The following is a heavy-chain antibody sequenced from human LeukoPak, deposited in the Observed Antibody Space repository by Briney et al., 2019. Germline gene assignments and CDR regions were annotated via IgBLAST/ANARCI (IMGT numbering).Heavy chain of an antibody. CDR3: AKGEDSGYYDY. D-gene: IGHD3-22*01. CDR1: GFTFSSYG. V-gene: IGHV3-33*06. Sequence: PGGSLRLSCAASGFTFSSYGMHWVRQAPGKGLEWVAVIWYDGSNKYYADSVKGRFTISRDNSKNTLYLQMNSLRAEDTAVYYCAKGEDSGYYDYWGQGNLLTVSS. J-gene: IGHJ4*02. CDR2: IWYDGSNK.